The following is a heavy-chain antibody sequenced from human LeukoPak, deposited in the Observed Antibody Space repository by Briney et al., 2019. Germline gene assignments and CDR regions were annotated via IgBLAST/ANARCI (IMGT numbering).Heavy chain of an antibody. Sequence: SETLCLTCTVSGGSISSYYWSWLRQPAGKGLEWIGRIYSSGSTDYNPSLKSRVTMSVDTSKNQISLNLSSVTAADTAVYFCARDTSHFDWGQGTLVTVSS. CDR3: ARDTSHFD. J-gene: IGHJ4*02. D-gene: IGHD3-3*02. V-gene: IGHV4-4*07. CDR1: GGSISSYY. CDR2: IYSSGST.